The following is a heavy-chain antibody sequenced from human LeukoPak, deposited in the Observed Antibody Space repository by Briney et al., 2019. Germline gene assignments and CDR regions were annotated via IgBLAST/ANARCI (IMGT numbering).Heavy chain of an antibody. Sequence: ASVKVSCKASGYTFTSYGISWVRQAPGQGLEWMGGIIPIFGTANYAQKFQGRVTITADESTSTAYMELSRLRSDDTAVYYCARVSTEHYYEDVWGKGTTVTISS. D-gene: IGHD3-22*01. V-gene: IGHV1-69*13. CDR1: GYTFTSYG. CDR2: IIPIFGTA. CDR3: ARVSTEHYYEDV. J-gene: IGHJ6*04.